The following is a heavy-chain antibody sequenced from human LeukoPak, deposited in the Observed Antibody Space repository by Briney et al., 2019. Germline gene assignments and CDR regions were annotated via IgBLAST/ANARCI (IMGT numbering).Heavy chain of an antibody. CDR1: GYTFKGFY. Sequence: ASVKVSCKAFGYTFKGFYMHWVRQAPGQGLEWVGWINPDSGGTNYARKFQGRVTMTRDTSIRAAYMELRRLRSDDTAVYYCARVDDRGHYYDSSGPRKLFDYWGQGTLVTVSS. CDR3: ARVDDRGHYYDSSGPRKLFDY. V-gene: IGHV1-2*02. J-gene: IGHJ4*02. D-gene: IGHD3-22*01. CDR2: INPDSGGT.